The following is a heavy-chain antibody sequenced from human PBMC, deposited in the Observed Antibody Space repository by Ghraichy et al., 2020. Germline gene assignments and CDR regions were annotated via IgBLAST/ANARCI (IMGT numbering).Heavy chain of an antibody. V-gene: IGHV1-8*02. CDR3: ARGVSTVTTFWFDP. CDR2: MNHINGNT. CDR1: GYTFTSSD. J-gene: IGHJ5*02. D-gene: IGHD4-17*01. Sequence: ASVNVSCKASGYTFTSSDIDWVRQATGQGLEWMGWMNHINGNTGYAQKFQGRLTMTRDTSTNTAYMELSSLTSDDKAVYYCARGVSTVTTFWFDPWGQGTLVSVSS.